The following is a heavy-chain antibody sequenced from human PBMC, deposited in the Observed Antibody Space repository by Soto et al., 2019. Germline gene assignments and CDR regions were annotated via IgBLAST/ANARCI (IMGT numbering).Heavy chain of an antibody. CDR3: TTATGYCSSTSCYLYYYMDV. D-gene: IGHD2-2*01. Sequence: EVQLMESGGGLVKPGGSLRLSCAASGFTFSNAWMSWVRQAPGKGLEWVGRIKSKTDGGTTDYAAPVKGRFTISRDDSKNTLYLQMNSLKTEDTAVYYCTTATGYCSSTSCYLYYYMDVWGNAPTVTVSS. J-gene: IGHJ6*03. CDR1: GFTFSNAW. V-gene: IGHV3-15*01. CDR2: IKSKTDGGTT.